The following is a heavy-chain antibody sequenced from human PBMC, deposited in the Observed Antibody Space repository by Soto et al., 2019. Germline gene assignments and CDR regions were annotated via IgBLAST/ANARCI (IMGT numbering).Heavy chain of an antibody. CDR2: IKQDGSEK. CDR3: ARVIISSYDFWSGYRNGWFDP. V-gene: IGHV3-7*03. CDR1: GFTFSSYW. J-gene: IGHJ5*02. D-gene: IGHD3-3*01. Sequence: GGSLRLSCAASGFTFSSYWMSWVRQAPGKGLEWVANIKQDGSEKYYVDSVKGRFTISRDNAKNSLYLQMNSLRAEDTAVYYCARVIISSYDFWSGYRNGWFDPWGHGTLVTVSS.